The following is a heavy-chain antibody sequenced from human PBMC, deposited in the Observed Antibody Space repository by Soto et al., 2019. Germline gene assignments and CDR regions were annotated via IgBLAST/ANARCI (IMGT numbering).Heavy chain of an antibody. D-gene: IGHD2-21*02. J-gene: IGHJ3*02. V-gene: IGHV3-48*03. CDR2: ISSSGSTI. CDR1: GFTFSSYE. CDR3: ARDHAVVTQWHAFDI. Sequence: GGSLRLSCAASGFTFSSYEMNWVRQAPGKGLEWVSYISSSGSTIYYADSVKGRFTISRDNAKNSLYLQMNSLRAEDTAVYYCARDHAVVTQWHAFDIWGQGTMVTVSS.